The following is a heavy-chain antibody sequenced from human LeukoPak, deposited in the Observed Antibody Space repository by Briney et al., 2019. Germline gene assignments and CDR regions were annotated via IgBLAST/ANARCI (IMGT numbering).Heavy chain of an antibody. CDR1: GFXFSGYD. D-gene: IGHD5-24*01. CDR3: ARGYIHAFDL. J-gene: IGHJ3*01. CDR2: IGTTGDT. V-gene: IGHV3-13*04. Sequence: GGSLRLSCAASGFXFSGYDIHWVRQPTGKGLEWVSAIGTTGDTYYPGSVKGRFTMSRENAKNSLYLQMNSLRAVDTAVYYCARGYIHAFDLWGQGTLVTVSS.